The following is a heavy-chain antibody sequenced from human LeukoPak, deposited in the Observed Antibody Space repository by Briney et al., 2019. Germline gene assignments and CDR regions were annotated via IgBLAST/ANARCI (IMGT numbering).Heavy chain of an antibody. J-gene: IGHJ4*02. CDR3: AKGGDYDSGGYYFDYFDY. Sequence: PGGSLRLSCAASGFTFSSYAMSWVCQAPGKGLEWVSAISGSGGSTYYADSVKGRFTISRDNLKNTLYLQMNSLRAEDTAVYYCAKGGDYDSGGYYFDYFDYWGQGTLVTVSS. V-gene: IGHV3-23*01. CDR1: GFTFSSYA. D-gene: IGHD3-22*01. CDR2: ISGSGGST.